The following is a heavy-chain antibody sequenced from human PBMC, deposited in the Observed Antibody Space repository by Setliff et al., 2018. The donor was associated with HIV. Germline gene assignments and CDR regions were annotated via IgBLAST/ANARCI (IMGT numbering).Heavy chain of an antibody. J-gene: IGHJ3*02. D-gene: IGHD1-26*01. CDR3: ARGTRVGANDAFDI. CDR1: GGTFSSYA. CDR2: IIPIFGTA. Sequence: GASVKVSCKASGGTFSSYAISWVRQAPGQGLEWMGGIIPIFGTANYALKFQGRVTITADESTSTAYMELSSLRSEDTAVYYCARGTRVGANDAFDIWGQGTMVTVSS. V-gene: IGHV1-69*13.